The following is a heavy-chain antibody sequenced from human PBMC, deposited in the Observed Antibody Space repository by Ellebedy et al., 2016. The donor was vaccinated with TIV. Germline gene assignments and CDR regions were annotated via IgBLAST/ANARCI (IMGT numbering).Heavy chain of an antibody. D-gene: IGHD1-26*01. J-gene: IGHJ6*02. CDR1: GYTLSELS. CDR2: FDPEDRES. Sequence: ASVKVSCKVSGYTLSELSMYWVRQAPGSRLEWMGGFDPEDRESIYAQKFQGRVTMTEDSFTDTAYMELSSLRSDDTAVYYCATAVTPKWRDESGSYFLHYNGLDVWGQGTTVTVSS. CDR3: ATAVTPKWRDESGSYFLHYNGLDV. V-gene: IGHV1-24*01.